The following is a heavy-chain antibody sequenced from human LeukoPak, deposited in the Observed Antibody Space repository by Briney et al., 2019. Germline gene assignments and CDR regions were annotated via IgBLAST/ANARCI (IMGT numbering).Heavy chain of an antibody. V-gene: IGHV4-59*01. D-gene: IGHD3-16*01. J-gene: IGHJ3*02. CDR2: IYYSGST. Sequence: SETLSLTCTVSGGSLSSYYWSWIRQPPGKGLEWMGYIYYSGSTNHNPPLKSRVPISVDTSKHQFSLKLSSVTAADTAVYYCARARVGALDIWGQGTMVTVSS. CDR1: GGSLSSYY. CDR3: ARARVGALDI.